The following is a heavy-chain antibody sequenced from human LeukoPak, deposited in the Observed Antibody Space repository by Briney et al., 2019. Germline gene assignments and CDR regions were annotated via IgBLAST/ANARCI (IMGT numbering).Heavy chain of an antibody. CDR2: IYHSGST. CDR1: GGSISSSNW. J-gene: IGHJ5*02. V-gene: IGHV4-4*02. Sequence: SETLSLTCAVSGGSISSSNWWSWVRQPPGKGLEWIGEIYHSGSTNYNPSLKSRVTISVDKSKNQFSLKLSSVTAADTAVYYCVRGGTSSWYPFDTWGQGILVTVSS. CDR3: VRGGTSSWYPFDT. D-gene: IGHD6-13*01.